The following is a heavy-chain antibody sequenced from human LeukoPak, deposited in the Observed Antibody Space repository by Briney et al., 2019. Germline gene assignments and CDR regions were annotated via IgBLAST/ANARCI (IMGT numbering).Heavy chain of an antibody. V-gene: IGHV3-21*01. D-gene: IGHD3-10*01. Sequence: GGSLRLSCAASGFTFSSYAMHWVRQAPGKGLEWVSSISSSSSYIYYADSVKGRFTISRDNAKNSLYLQMNSLRAEDTAVYYCATNYYGSGSYHYWGQGTLVTVSS. CDR2: ISSSSSYI. CDR3: ATNYYGSGSYHY. J-gene: IGHJ4*02. CDR1: GFTFSSYA.